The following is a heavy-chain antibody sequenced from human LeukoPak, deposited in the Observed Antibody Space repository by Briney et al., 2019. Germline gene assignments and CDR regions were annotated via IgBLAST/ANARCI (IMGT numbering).Heavy chain of an antibody. D-gene: IGHD3-22*01. V-gene: IGHV4-34*01. J-gene: IGHJ3*02. CDR3: ARERLYYYDSSGYFTILRDAFDI. Sequence: SETLSLTCAVYGGSFSGYYWSWIRQPPGKGLEWIGEINHSGSTNYNPSLKSRVTISVDTSKNQFSLKLSSVTAADTAVYYCARERLYYYDSSGYFTILRDAFDIWGQGTMVTVSS. CDR2: INHSGST. CDR1: GGSFSGYY.